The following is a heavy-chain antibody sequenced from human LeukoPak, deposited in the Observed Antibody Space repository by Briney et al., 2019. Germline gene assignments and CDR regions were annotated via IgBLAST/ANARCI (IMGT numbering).Heavy chain of an antibody. CDR1: GFTFSSYE. CDR2: ISSSGSTI. D-gene: IGHD6-19*01. CDR3: AAWYSSGWYGGY. Sequence: TGGSLRLSCAASGFTFSSYEMNWVRQAPGKGLEWVSYISSSGSTIYYADSVKGRFTISRDNAKNSLYLQMNSLRAEDTAVYYRAAWYSSGWYGGYWGQGTLVTVSS. J-gene: IGHJ4*02. V-gene: IGHV3-48*03.